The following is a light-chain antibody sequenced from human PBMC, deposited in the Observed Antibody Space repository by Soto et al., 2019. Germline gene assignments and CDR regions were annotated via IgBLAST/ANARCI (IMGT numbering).Light chain of an antibody. V-gene: IGKV1-5*03. CDR3: HQYSSYYT. Sequence: DIQMTQSPSTLSASVGDRVTITCRASQSISTWLAWYQQKPGKAPKLLIYKASSLERGVPSRFSGSGSGTEFTLTISSLQPDDFATYYCHQYSSYYTFGQGTRLEI. J-gene: IGKJ2*01. CDR2: KAS. CDR1: QSISTW.